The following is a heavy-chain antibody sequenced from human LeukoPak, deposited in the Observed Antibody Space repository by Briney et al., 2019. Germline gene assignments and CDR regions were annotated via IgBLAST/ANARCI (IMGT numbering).Heavy chain of an antibody. J-gene: IGHJ4*02. CDR2: IWYDGSNK. CDR1: GFTFSSYG. CDR3: ARDLTVTPYYFDY. D-gene: IGHD4-11*01. Sequence: PGRSLRLSCAASGFTFSSYGMHWVRQAPGKGLEWVAVIWYDGSNKYYADSVKGRFTISRDNSKNTLYLQMNSLRAEDTAVYYCARDLTVTPYYFDYWGQGTLVTVSS. V-gene: IGHV3-33*01.